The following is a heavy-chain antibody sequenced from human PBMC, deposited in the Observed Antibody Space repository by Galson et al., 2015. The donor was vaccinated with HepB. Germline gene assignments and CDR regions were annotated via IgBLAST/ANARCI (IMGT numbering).Heavy chain of an antibody. D-gene: IGHD3-10*01. CDR3: GRIQGFYTVSMVPAD. CDR1: GFSLRTSGMS. Sequence: PALVKPTQTLTLTCTFSGFSLRTSGMSVRWIRQPPGKALEWLARIDWDDDKSYSTSLQTRLTISKHISKNQVVLTMTNVDPEDTATYYCGRIQGFYTVSMVPADLGQGVLVTVSS. CDR2: IDWDDDK. V-gene: IGHV2-70*11. J-gene: IGHJ4*02.